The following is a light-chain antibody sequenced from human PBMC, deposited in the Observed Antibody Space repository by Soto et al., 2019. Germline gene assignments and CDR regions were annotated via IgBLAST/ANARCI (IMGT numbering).Light chain of an antibody. CDR2: ANT. Sequence: QSVLTQPPSVSGAPGQRVTISCTGSSSTIGAGYDVHWYQQLPGTAPKLLIYANTNRPSGVPDRFSGSKSGASASLAITGLQAEDEADYYCQSYDGSSVVFGGGTQLTVL. CDR1: SSTIGAGYD. J-gene: IGLJ2*01. CDR3: QSYDGSSVV. V-gene: IGLV1-40*01.